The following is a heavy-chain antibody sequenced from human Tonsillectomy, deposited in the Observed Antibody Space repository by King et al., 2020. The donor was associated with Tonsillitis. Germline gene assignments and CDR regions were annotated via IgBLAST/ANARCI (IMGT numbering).Heavy chain of an antibody. CDR2: INPKSGGT. V-gene: IGHV1-2*02. J-gene: IGHJ4*02. CDR3: ARDSGGFDY. Sequence: QLVQSGAEVKKPGASVKVSCKASGYTFTGYYMHWVRQAPGQGLEWMGWINPKSGGTNFAQKFQGRVTLTRDTSISIDYMELSSLRSDDTAVYYCARDSGGFDYWGQGTLVTVSS. CDR1: GYTFTGYY. D-gene: IGHD6-25*01.